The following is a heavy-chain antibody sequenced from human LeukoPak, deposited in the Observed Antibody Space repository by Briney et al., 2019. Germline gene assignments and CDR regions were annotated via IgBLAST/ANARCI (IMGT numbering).Heavy chain of an antibody. Sequence: SLRLSCAASGFTFDDYAMHWVRQAPGKGLEWVSGISWNSGSIGYADSVKGRFTISRDNAKNSLYLQMNSLRAEDTAVYYCARLVPATAIGGDLDYWGQGTLVTVSS. V-gene: IGHV3-9*01. J-gene: IGHJ4*02. CDR3: ARLVPATAIGGDLDY. CDR1: GFTFDDYA. D-gene: IGHD2-21*02. CDR2: ISWNSGSI.